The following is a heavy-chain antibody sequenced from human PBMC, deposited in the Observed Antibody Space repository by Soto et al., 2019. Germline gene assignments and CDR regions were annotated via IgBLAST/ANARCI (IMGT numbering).Heavy chain of an antibody. CDR1: GGSISSPNFY. CDR2: IYHSGSI. V-gene: IGHV4-30-2*01. Sequence: SETLSLTCTVSGGSISSPNFYWSWIRQPPGKGLEWIGYIYHSGSIYYNPSLKSRVTISVDRSKNQFSLKLSSVTAEDTAVYYCARTERAPSNYFDILTGYYYFDYWGQGSLVTVSS. J-gene: IGHJ4*02. CDR3: ARTERAPSNYFDILTGYYYFDY. D-gene: IGHD3-9*01.